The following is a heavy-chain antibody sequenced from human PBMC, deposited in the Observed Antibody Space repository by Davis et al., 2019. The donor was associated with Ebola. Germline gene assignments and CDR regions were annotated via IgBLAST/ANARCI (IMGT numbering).Heavy chain of an antibody. J-gene: IGHJ6*02. V-gene: IGHV3-48*04. Sequence: GESLKISCAASGFTFSSYSMNWVRQAPGKGLEWVSGISWNSGSIGYADSVKGRFTISRDNAKNSLYLQMNSLRAEDTAVYYCARGYCSSTSCSQTTYYGMDVWGQGTTVTVSS. CDR1: GFTFSSYS. CDR3: ARGYCSSTSCSQTTYYGMDV. D-gene: IGHD2-2*01. CDR2: ISWNSGSI.